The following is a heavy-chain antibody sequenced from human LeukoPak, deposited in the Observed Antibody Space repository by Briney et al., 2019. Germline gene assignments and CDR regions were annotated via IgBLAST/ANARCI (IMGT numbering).Heavy chain of an antibody. D-gene: IGHD4-17*01. Sequence: PSETLSLTCAVYGGSFSGYYWSWIRQPPGKGLEWIGEINHSGSTNYNPSLKSRVTISVDTSKNQFSLKLSSVTAADTAVYYCARYEDGELDYWGQGTLVTVSS. CDR1: GGSFSGYY. CDR3: ARYEDGELDY. V-gene: IGHV4-34*01. CDR2: INHSGST. J-gene: IGHJ4*02.